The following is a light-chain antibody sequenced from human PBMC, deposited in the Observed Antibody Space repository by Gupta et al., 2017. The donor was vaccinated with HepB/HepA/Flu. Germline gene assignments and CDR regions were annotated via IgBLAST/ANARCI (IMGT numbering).Light chain of an antibody. Sequence: SYVLTQPPSVSVAPGKTARITCGGNNIGSKSVHWYPQKPGQAPVLVIYYDSDRPSGIPERFSGSNSGNTATLTISRVEAGDEADYYCQVWDSSSDHAVFGGGTQLTVL. CDR3: QVWDSSSDHAV. V-gene: IGLV3-21*04. J-gene: IGLJ7*01. CDR2: YDS. CDR1: NIGSKS.